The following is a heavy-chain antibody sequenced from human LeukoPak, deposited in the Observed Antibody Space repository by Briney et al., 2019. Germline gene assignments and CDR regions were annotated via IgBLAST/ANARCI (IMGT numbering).Heavy chain of an antibody. J-gene: IGHJ4*02. D-gene: IGHD1-1*01. CDR1: GFTVSSNY. CDR3: AKSPKTGFLFDY. CDR2: IYGGVNT. Sequence: GGSLRLSCAASGFTVSSNYMSWVRHAPGEGLEWVSVIYGGVNTVYAASVQGRFTISRDNSKNTLYLQMSSLRAEDTAVYYCAKSPKTGFLFDYWGKGTLVTVSS. V-gene: IGHV3-66*01.